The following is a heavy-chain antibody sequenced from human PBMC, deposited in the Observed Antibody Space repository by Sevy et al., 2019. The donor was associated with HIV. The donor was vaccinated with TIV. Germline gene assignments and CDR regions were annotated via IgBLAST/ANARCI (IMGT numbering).Heavy chain of an antibody. Sequence: GESLKISCAASEFTFNNAWMSWVRQAPGKGLEWVGRIKSKIDGGTTDYAAPVKDRFTISRDDSKNTLYLQMNSLKTEDTAVYYCTRVSYDSSGYYYKMFDYWGQGTLVTVSS. V-gene: IGHV3-15*01. J-gene: IGHJ4*02. CDR2: IKSKIDGGTT. CDR3: TRVSYDSSGYYYKMFDY. CDR1: EFTFNNAW. D-gene: IGHD3-22*01.